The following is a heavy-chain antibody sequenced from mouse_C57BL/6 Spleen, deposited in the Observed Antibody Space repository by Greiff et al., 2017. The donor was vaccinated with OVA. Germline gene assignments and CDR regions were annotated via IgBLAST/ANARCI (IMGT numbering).Heavy chain of an antibody. D-gene: IGHD2-1*01. CDR2: FYPGSGSI. Sequence: VQLQQSGAELVKPGASVKLSCKASGYTFTEYTIHWVKPRSGQGLAWIGWFYPGSGSIKYNEKLKDKATLTADKSSSTGYMELSRLTSEDSAVYCCARHALPGNSAGFAYWGQGTLVTVSA. J-gene: IGHJ3*01. V-gene: IGHV1-62-2*01. CDR1: GYTFTEYT. CDR3: ARHALPGNSAGFAY.